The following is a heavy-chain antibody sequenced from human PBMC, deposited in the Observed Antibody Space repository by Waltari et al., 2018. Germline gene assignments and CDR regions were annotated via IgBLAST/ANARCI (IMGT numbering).Heavy chain of an antibody. CDR1: GYTFTGHY. CDR3: ARDLRLGGAFDV. D-gene: IGHD1-26*01. J-gene: IGHJ3*01. Sequence: GDSVRVSCKASGYTFTGHYIHWVRQAPGQGLEWMGWINPFDGGTKYAQNFQGRVTVARDTSSSTAYMELSRLKSDDTAVYYCARDLRLGGAFDVWGQGTMVTVSS. V-gene: IGHV1-2*02. CDR2: INPFDGGT.